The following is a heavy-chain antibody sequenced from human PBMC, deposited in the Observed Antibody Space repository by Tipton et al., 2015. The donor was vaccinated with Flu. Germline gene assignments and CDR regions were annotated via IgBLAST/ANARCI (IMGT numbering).Heavy chain of an antibody. CDR3: ARVGLLTVFGLLIPNHFDP. D-gene: IGHD3/OR15-3a*01. CDR1: GDSMNSFY. CDR2: MYASGST. Sequence: LRLSCTVSGDSMNSFYWSWIRQPAGKGLEWIGRMYASGSTKYNPSLKSRVTMSVDTSKNQLSLKLTSVTAADTAVYYCARVGLLTVFGLLIPNHFDPWGQGTLVTVSS. V-gene: IGHV4-4*07. J-gene: IGHJ5*02.